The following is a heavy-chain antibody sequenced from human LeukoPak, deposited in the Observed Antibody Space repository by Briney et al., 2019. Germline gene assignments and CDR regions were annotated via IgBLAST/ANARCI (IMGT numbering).Heavy chain of an antibody. Sequence: GGSLRLSCAASGFTFSSYAMHWVRQAPGKGLEWVAVISYDGSNKYYADSVKGRFTISRDNSKNTLYLQMNSLRAEDTAVYYCARDSGLMVYASRSFAFDIWGQGTMVTVSS. CDR2: ISYDGSNK. J-gene: IGHJ3*02. CDR3: ARDSGLMVYASRSFAFDI. CDR1: GFTFSSYA. D-gene: IGHD2-8*01. V-gene: IGHV3-30*04.